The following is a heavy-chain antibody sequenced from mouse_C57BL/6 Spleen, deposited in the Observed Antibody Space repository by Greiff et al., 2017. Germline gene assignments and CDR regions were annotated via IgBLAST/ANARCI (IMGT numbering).Heavy chain of an antibody. CDR2: ISSGGSYT. CDR3: ARERSPYAMDY. CDR1: GFTFSSYG. J-gene: IGHJ4*01. Sequence: EVKLMESGGDLVKPGGSLKLSCAASGFTFSSYGMSWVRQTPDKRLEWVATISSGGSYTYYPDSVKGRFTISRDNAKNTLYLQMSSLKSEDTAMYYCARERSPYAMDYWGQGTSVTVSS. V-gene: IGHV5-6*01.